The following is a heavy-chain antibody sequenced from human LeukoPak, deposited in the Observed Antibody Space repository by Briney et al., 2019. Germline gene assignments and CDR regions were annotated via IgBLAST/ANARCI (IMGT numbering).Heavy chain of an antibody. CDR3: ARDALHYYDSSGYYLDY. Sequence: SETLSLTCTVSGGSISSYYWSWIRQPPGKGLEWIGYIYYSGSTNYNPSLKSRVTISVDTSKNQFSLNLSSVTAADTAVYYCARDALHYYDSSGYYLDYWGQGTLVTVSS. CDR2: IYYSGST. J-gene: IGHJ4*02. D-gene: IGHD3-22*01. V-gene: IGHV4-59*01. CDR1: GGSISSYY.